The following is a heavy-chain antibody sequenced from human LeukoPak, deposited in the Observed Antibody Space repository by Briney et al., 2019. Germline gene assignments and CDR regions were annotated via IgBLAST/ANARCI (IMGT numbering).Heavy chain of an antibody. Sequence: GASVKVSCKASGYTFTSYDISWVRQATGQGLEWMGWMNPNSGNTGYAQKFQGRVTMTRNTSISTAYMELSSLRSEDTAVYYCARGRYCSGGSCYYLTEYFQHWGQGTLVTVSS. V-gene: IGHV1-8*01. J-gene: IGHJ1*01. CDR3: ARGRYCSGGSCYYLTEYFQH. CDR1: GYTFTSYD. CDR2: MNPNSGNT. D-gene: IGHD2-15*01.